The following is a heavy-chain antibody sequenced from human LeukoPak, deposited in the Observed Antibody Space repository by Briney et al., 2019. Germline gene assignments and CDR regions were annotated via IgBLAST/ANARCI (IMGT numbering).Heavy chain of an antibody. CDR2: IVGSGGTT. D-gene: IGHD3-10*01. CDR3: AKAAGSGNQPFDS. V-gene: IGHV3-23*01. J-gene: IGHJ4*02. Sequence: GGSLRLSCAASGLTFSSSAMSWVRQAPGKGLQWVSAIVGSGGTTHYADSVKGRFTISRDNSKNTLYLQMDSLRAEDTAVYSCAKAAGSGNQPFDSWGQGTLVTVSS. CDR1: GLTFSSSA.